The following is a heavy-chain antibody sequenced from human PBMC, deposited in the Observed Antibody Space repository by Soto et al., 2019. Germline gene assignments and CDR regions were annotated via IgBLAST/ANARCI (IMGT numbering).Heavy chain of an antibody. Sequence: EVQLVESGGGLVQPGGSLRLSCAASGFTFSDYYMDWVRQAPGKGLEWVGRSKNKADSYTTEYAASVKGRFSISRDGSTNSLYLQMNSLKTEDTAVYYCTVWGLGNDFGAAWGKGILVTVSS. J-gene: IGHJ4*02. CDR3: TVWGLGNDFGAA. V-gene: IGHV3-72*01. CDR2: SKNKADSYTT. D-gene: IGHD3-16*01. CDR1: GFTFSDYY.